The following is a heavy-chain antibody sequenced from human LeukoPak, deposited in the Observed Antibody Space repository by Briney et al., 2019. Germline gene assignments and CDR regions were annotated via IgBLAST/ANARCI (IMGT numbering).Heavy chain of an antibody. CDR2: INHSGST. V-gene: IGHV4-34*01. J-gene: IGHJ5*02. D-gene: IGHD4-17*01. Sequence: SETLSLTCAVHGGSFSGYYWSWIRQPPGKGLEWIGEINHSGSTNYNPSLKSRVTISVDTSKNQFSLKLSSVTAADTAVYYCARVDYGDPNWFDPWGQGTLVTVSS. CDR3: ARVDYGDPNWFDP. CDR1: GGSFSGYY.